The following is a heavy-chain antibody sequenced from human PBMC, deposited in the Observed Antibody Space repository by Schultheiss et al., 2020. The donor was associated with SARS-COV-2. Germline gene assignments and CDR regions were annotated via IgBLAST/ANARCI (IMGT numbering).Heavy chain of an antibody. CDR1: GGSFSGYY. V-gene: IGHV4-34*01. CDR2: INHSGST. CDR3: ASPGDIAAAGTGRAFDI. Sequence: SETLSLTCAVYGGSFSGYYWSWIRQPPGKGLEWIGEINHSGSTNYNPSLKSRVTISVDTSKNQFSLKLSSVTAADTAVYYCASPGDIAAAGTGRAFDIWGQGTMVTVSS. J-gene: IGHJ3*02. D-gene: IGHD6-13*01.